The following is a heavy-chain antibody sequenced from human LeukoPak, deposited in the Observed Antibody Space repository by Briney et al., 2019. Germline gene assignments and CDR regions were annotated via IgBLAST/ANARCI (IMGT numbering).Heavy chain of an antibody. J-gene: IGHJ4*02. CDR3: AKDLIGYSSSWSYFDY. CDR2: ISYGGSNK. D-gene: IGHD6-13*01. Sequence: PGRSLRLSCAASGFTFSSYGMHWVRQAPGKGLEWVAVISYGGSNKYYADSVKGRFTISRDNSKNTLYLQMNSLRAEDTAVYYCAKDLIGYSSSWSYFDYWGQGTLVTVSS. V-gene: IGHV3-30*18. CDR1: GFTFSSYG.